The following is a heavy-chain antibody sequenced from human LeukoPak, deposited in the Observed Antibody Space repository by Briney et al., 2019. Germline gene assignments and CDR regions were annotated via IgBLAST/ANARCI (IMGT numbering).Heavy chain of an antibody. J-gene: IGHJ5*02. CDR3: ARGETPYLCDP. CDR1: GGSISSYY. CDR2: IYTSGST. Sequence: SETLSLTCTVSGGSISSYYWSWIRRPPGKGLEWIGRIYTSGSTNYNPSLKSRVTMSVDTSKNQFSLKLSSVTAADTAVYYCARGETPYLCDPWGQGTVVTVSS. V-gene: IGHV4-4*07.